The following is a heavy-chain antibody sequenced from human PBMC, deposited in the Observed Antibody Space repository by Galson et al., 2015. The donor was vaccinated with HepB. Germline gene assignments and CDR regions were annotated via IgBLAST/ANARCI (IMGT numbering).Heavy chain of an antibody. CDR2: ISSSSSSYI. Sequence: SLRLSCAASGFTFSSYTMNWVRQAPGKGLEWVSSISSSSSSYIYYADSVKGRFTISRDNAKNSLYLQMNSLRAEDTAVYYCASNSNRNNWFDPWGQGTLVTVSS. D-gene: IGHD4-11*01. CDR1: GFTFSSYT. V-gene: IGHV3-21*01. CDR3: ASNSNRNNWFDP. J-gene: IGHJ5*02.